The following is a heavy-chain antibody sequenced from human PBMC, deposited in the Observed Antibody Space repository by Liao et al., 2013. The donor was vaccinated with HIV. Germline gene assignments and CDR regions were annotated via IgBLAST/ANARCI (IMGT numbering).Heavy chain of an antibody. V-gene: IGHV4-34*01. CDR2: IDHSGST. J-gene: IGHJ5*02. CDR1: GGSFSGYY. D-gene: IGHD1-26*01. Sequence: QVQLQQWGAGLLKPSETLSLTCAVYGGSFSGYYWSWIRQSPGKGLEWIGEIDHSGSTNYNPSLKSRVTISVDTSNNHFSLKLSSVTAADTAVYYCARSGRLARIVGAIVSWFDPWGQGTLVTVSS. CDR3: ARSGRLARIVGAIVSWFDP.